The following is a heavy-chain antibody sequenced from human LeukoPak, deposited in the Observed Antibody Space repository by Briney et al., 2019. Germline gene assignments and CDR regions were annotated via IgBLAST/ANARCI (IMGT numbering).Heavy chain of an antibody. Sequence: GESLKIACNGSGYGFPNYWIGWLRQMPGKGLEWMGIIYPPDSDARYSPSFQGQVTLSADKSISTAYLQWSSLKASDTAMYYCARSSGSGWSFFDYWGQGTLVTVSS. CDR2: IYPPDSDA. V-gene: IGHV5-51*01. D-gene: IGHD6-19*01. CDR3: ARSSGSGWSFFDY. J-gene: IGHJ4*02. CDR1: GYGFPNYW.